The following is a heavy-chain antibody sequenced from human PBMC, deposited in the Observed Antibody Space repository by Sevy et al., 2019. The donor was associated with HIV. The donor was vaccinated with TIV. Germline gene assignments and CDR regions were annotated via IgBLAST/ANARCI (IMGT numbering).Heavy chain of an antibody. CDR3: ARXGCTRPHDY. Sequence: GGSLRLSCAASGFAFYDYSMSWIRQAPGKGLEWVATLSFGCGKINYADSVKGRFTISRDNSKNSFYLQMDNLRVEDTALYYCARXGCTRPHDYWGQXTRVTVSS. CDR2: LSFGCGKI. V-gene: IGHV3-23*01. J-gene: IGHJ4*02. D-gene: IGHD2-8*01. CDR1: GFAFYDYS.